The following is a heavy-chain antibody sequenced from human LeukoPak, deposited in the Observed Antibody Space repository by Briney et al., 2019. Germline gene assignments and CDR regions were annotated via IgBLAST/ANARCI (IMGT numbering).Heavy chain of an antibody. V-gene: IGHV1-69*05. CDR3: ARGKDRLFDNWFDP. Sequence: ASVKVSCKASGGTFSSYAISWVRQAPGQGLEWMGGIIPTFGTANYAQKFQGRVTITTDESTSTAYMELSSLRSEDTAVYYCARGKDRLFDNWFDPWGQGTLVTVSS. CDR2: IIPTFGTA. J-gene: IGHJ5*02. D-gene: IGHD2-15*01. CDR1: GGTFSSYA.